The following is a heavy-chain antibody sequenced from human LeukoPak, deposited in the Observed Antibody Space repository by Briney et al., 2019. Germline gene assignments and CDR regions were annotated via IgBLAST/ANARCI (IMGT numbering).Heavy chain of an antibody. V-gene: IGHV3-74*01. CDR1: GFTFSSYW. CDR2: INSDVSST. Sequence: GGSLRLSCAASGFTFSSYWMHWVRQAPGKGLVWVSRINSDVSSTSYADSVKGRFTISRDNAKNTLYLQMNSLRAEDTAVYYCASDYCSSTSCYLLGPDYWGQGTLVTVSS. CDR3: ASDYCSSTSCYLLGPDY. D-gene: IGHD2-2*01. J-gene: IGHJ4*02.